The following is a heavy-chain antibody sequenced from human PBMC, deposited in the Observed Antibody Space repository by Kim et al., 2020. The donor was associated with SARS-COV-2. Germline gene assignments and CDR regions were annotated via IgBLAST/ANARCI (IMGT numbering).Heavy chain of an antibody. CDR2: ISYDGSNK. CDR3: AREGDVVVAPWGFDY. Sequence: GGSLRLSCAASGFTFSSYAMHWVRQAPGKGLEWVAVISYDGSNKYYADSVKGRFTISRDNSKNTLYLQMNSLRAEDTAVYYCAREGDVVVAPWGFDYWGQGTLVTVSS. D-gene: IGHD2-15*01. V-gene: IGHV3-30-3*01. CDR1: GFTFSSYA. J-gene: IGHJ4*02.